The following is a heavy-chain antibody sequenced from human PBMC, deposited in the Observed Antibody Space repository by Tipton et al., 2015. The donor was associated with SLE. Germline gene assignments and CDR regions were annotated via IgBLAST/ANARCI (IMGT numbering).Heavy chain of an antibody. V-gene: IGHV1-69*01. Sequence: QSGPEVKKPGSSVKVSCKASGGTFSSYAISWVRQAPGQGLEWMGGIIPIFGTANYARKFQGRVTITADESTSTAYMELSRLRSDDTAVYYWARDPSPWDYDFGSGYAPGYWGQGTVVTVSS. CDR2: IIPIFGTA. CDR1: GGTFSSYA. CDR3: ARDPSPWDYDFGSGYAPGY. J-gene: IGHJ4*02. D-gene: IGHD3-3*01.